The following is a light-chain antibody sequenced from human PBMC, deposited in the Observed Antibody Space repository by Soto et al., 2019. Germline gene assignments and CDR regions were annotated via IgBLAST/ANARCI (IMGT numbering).Light chain of an antibody. J-gene: IGKJ1*01. V-gene: IGKV3-20*01. CDR3: QQYGSSGT. Sequence: EIVMTQSPATLSVSPGERATLCCRASQSVGNNLAWYQQKPGQAPRLLIYGASSRATGIPDRFSGSGSGTDFTLTISRLEPEDFAVYYCQQYGSSGTFGQGTKVDIK. CDR1: QSVGNN. CDR2: GAS.